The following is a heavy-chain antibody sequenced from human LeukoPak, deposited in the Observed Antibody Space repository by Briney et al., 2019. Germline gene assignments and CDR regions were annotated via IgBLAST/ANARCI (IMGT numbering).Heavy chain of an antibody. J-gene: IGHJ5*02. V-gene: IGHV4-4*02. CDR3: AKLAPDRSGWRANWFDP. CDR2: IYHSWST. CDR1: GDFISSSNW. D-gene: IGHD6-25*01. Sequence: PSGALSLTCAVSGDFISSSNWWSWVRQPPGKGLEWIGEIYHSWSTNYNPSLKSRVTISVDKSKNQFSLKLSSVTAADTAVYYCAKLAPDRSGWRANWFDPWGQGTLVTVSS.